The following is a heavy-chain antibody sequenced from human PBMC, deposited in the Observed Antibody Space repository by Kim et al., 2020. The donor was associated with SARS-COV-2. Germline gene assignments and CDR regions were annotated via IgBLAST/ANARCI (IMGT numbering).Heavy chain of an antibody. CDR1: GFTVSSNY. D-gene: IGHD1-20*01. J-gene: IGHJ3*01. V-gene: IGHV3-53*01. CDR2: IYGGGST. Sequence: GGSLRLSCAASGFTVSSNYMSWVRQAPGKGLEWVSVIYGGGSTYYAEFVKGRFTIFIDNSKNTLYLQMNSLGVEDPAAYYCARHLGIGPAFNLWSQGTVVTVSS. CDR3: ARHLGIGPAFNL.